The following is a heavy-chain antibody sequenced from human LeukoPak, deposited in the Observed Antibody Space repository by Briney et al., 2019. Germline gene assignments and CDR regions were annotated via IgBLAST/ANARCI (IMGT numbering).Heavy chain of an antibody. CDR2: ISAYNGNT. CDR3: ARADILTGYSRVIDY. V-gene: IGHV1-18*01. Sequence: ASVNVSCKASVYTFTSYGISWVRQAPGQGLEWMGWISAYNGNTNYAQKLQGRVTMTTDTSTSTAYMELRSLRSDDTAVYYCARADILTGYSRVIDYWGQGTLVTVSS. D-gene: IGHD3-9*01. J-gene: IGHJ4*02. CDR1: VYTFTSYG.